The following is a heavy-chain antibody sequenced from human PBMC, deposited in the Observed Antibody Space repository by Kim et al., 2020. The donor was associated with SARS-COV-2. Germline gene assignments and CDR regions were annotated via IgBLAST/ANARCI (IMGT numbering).Heavy chain of an antibody. CDR1: GFTFDDYA. CDR3: AKGRESYYYYGMDV. Sequence: GGSLRLSCAASGFTFDDYAMHWVRQAPGKGLEWVSGISWNSGSIGYADSVKGRFTISRDNAKNSLYLQMNSLRAEDTALYYCAKGRESYYYYGMDVWGQGTTVTVSS. V-gene: IGHV3-9*01. J-gene: IGHJ6*02. D-gene: IGHD1-26*01. CDR2: ISWNSGSI.